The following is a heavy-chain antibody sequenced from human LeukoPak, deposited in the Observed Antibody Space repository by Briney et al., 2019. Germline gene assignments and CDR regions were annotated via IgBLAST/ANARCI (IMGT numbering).Heavy chain of an antibody. CDR3: ARRPSYCSGGKCCGSDY. D-gene: IGHD2-15*01. J-gene: IGHJ4*02. Sequence: GGPLRLSCAASGFTFSSYWMHWVRQAPGKGLVWVSRINSDGSSTSYADSVKGRFTISRDNAKNSLYLQMNSLRDEDTAVYYCARRPSYCSGGKCCGSDYWGQGTLVTVSS. CDR2: INSDGSST. V-gene: IGHV3-74*01. CDR1: GFTFSSYW.